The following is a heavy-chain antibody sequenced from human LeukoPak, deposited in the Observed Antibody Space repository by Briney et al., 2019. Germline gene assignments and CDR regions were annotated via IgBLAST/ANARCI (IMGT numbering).Heavy chain of an antibody. CDR1: GGSISSYY. CDR3: ARDPTRSYYYDSSGSLSAFDI. D-gene: IGHD3-22*01. V-gene: IGHV4-4*07. J-gene: IGHJ3*02. CDR2: IYTSGST. Sequence: NTSETLSLTCTVSGGSISSYYWSWIRQPAGKGLEWIGRIYTSGSTNYNPSLKSRVTMSVDTSKNQFSLKLSSVTAADTAVYYCARDPTRSYYYDSSGSLSAFDIWGQGTMVTVSS.